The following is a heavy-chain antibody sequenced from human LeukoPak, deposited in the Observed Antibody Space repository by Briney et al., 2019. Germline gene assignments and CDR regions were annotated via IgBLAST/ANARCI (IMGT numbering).Heavy chain of an antibody. CDR3: AKWGDYDVLTGYYDSDY. Sequence: GGSLRLSCAASGFTFSNYAMSWVRQAPGKGLEWVSAVSGRDTSTYYTDSVKGRFTISRDNSKNTLYLQMNSLSAEDTTIYYCAKWGDYDVLTGYYDSDYWGQGTLVTVSS. CDR2: VSGRDTST. CDR1: GFTFSNYA. J-gene: IGHJ4*02. V-gene: IGHV3-23*01. D-gene: IGHD3-9*01.